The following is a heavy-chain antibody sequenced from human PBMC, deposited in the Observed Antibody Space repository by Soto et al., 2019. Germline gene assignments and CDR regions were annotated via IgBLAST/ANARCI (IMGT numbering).Heavy chain of an antibody. CDR1: GFTFSSYG. CDR3: AKDWDVVVPAANWFDP. J-gene: IGHJ5*02. D-gene: IGHD2-2*01. V-gene: IGHV3-30*18. CDR2: ISYDGSNK. Sequence: GGSLRLSCAASGFTFSSYGMHWVRQAPGKGLEWVAVISYDGSNKYYADPVKGRFTISRDNSKNTLYLQMNSLRAEDTAVYYCAKDWDVVVPAANWFDPWGQGTLVTVSS.